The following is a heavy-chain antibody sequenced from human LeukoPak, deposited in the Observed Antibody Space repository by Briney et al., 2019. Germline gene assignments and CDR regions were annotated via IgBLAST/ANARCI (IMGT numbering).Heavy chain of an antibody. V-gene: IGHV1-8*01. J-gene: IGHJ3*02. CDR1: GYTFTSYD. Sequence: GASVKVSCKASGYTFTSYDINWVRQATGQGLEWMGWMNPNSGNTGYAQKFQGRVTMTRNTSISTAYMELSSLRSEDTAVYYCARVFGPPSWYDFWRGYKPTDAFDIWGQGTMVTVSS. CDR2: MNPNSGNT. CDR3: ARVFGPPSWYDFWRGYKPTDAFDI. D-gene: IGHD3-3*01.